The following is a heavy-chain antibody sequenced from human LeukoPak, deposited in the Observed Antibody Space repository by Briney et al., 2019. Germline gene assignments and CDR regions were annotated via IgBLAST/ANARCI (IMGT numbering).Heavy chain of an antibody. CDR2: ISTSGSII. V-gene: IGHV3-48*03. Sequence: GGSLRLSCEASGFTFGSYEMTWVRQAPGKGLEWLSYISTSGSIIVYADSVRGRFTVSRDNAKNSLYLQMNSLRAEDTALYYCARAGENYGSGSYYPYPFDYWGQGTLVTVSS. CDR1: GFTFGSYE. J-gene: IGHJ4*02. D-gene: IGHD3-10*01. CDR3: ARAGENYGSGSYYPYPFDY.